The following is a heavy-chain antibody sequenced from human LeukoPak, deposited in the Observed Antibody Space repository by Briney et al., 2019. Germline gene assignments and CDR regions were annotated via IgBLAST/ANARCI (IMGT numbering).Heavy chain of an antibody. D-gene: IGHD1-26*01. V-gene: IGHV1-24*01. CDR2: FDPEDGET. Sequence: ASVKVSCKVSGYTLTELSMHWVRQAPGKGLEWMGGFDPEDGETIYAQKFQGRVTMTEDTSTDTAYMELSSLRSEDTAVYYCATNGLVGATTAAMNYYYNGMDVWGQGTTVTVSS. J-gene: IGHJ6*02. CDR3: ATNGLVGATTAAMNYYYNGMDV. CDR1: GYTLTELS.